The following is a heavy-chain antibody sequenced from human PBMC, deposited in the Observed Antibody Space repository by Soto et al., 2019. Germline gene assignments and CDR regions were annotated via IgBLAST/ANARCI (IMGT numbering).Heavy chain of an antibody. CDR2: IYYSGST. CDR3: ARENIVVVPAAMNYFDY. V-gene: IGHV4-30-4*01. Sequence: SETLSLTWTVSGGSISSGDYYWSWIRQPPGKGLEWIGYIYYSGSTYYNPSLKSRVTISVDTSKNQFSLKLSSVTAADTAVYYCARENIVVVPAAMNYFDYWGQGTLVTVSS. D-gene: IGHD2-2*01. J-gene: IGHJ4*02. CDR1: GGSISSGDYY.